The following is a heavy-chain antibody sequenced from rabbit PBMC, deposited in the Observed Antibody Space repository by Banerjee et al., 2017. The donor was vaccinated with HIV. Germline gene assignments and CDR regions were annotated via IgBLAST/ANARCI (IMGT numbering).Heavy chain of an antibody. J-gene: IGHJ4*01. D-gene: IGHD4-2*01. Sequence: QEQLKESGGDLVKPGASLTLTCTASGFSFSSGYYMCWVRQAPGKGLEWIACIYTGSSVGTYYASWAKGRFTISKTSSTTVTLQMTSLTTADTATYFCARDAGYAGSNLWGPGTLVTVS. CDR2: IYTGSSVGT. V-gene: IGHV1S45*01. CDR1: GFSFSSGYY. CDR3: ARDAGYAGSNL.